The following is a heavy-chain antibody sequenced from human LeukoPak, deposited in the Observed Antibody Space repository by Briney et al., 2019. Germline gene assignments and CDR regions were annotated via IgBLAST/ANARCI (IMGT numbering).Heavy chain of an antibody. CDR2: INPNSGGT. CDR3: ARFSKPGVVITYYFDY. V-gene: IGHV1-2*02. J-gene: IGHJ4*02. CDR1: GYTSTGYY. D-gene: IGHD3-3*01. Sequence: ASVKVSCKASGYTSTGYYMHWVRQAPGQGLEWMGWINPNSGGTNYAQKFQGRVTMTRDTSISTAYMELSRLRSDDTAVYYCARFSKPGVVITYYFDYWGQGTLVTVSS.